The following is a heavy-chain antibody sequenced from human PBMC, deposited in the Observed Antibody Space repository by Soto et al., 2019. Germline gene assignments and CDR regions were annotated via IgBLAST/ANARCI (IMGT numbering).Heavy chain of an antibody. V-gene: IGHV4-59*08. D-gene: IGHD3-3*01. Sequence: PSETLSLTCTVSGGSISSYYWSWIRQPPGKGLEWIGYIYYSGSTNYNPSLKSRVTISVDTSKNQFSLKLSSVTAADTAVYYCARHPASNYDFWSGFDIWGQGTMVTVSS. J-gene: IGHJ3*02. CDR1: GGSISSYY. CDR3: ARHPASNYDFWSGFDI. CDR2: IYYSGST.